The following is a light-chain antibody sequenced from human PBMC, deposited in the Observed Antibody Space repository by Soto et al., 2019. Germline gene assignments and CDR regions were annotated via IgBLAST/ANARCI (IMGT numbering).Light chain of an antibody. J-gene: IGLJ1*01. Sequence: QSVLTQPDSVSGSPGQSITISCTGNSSDIGAYKYVSWYQQHPGKAPKLLIYEVTNRPSGVSDRFSGSKSGNTASLTISGLHAEDEANYYCNSYTTLSNRVFGTGTKVTVL. V-gene: IGLV2-14*01. CDR2: EVT. CDR3: NSYTTLSNRV. CDR1: SSDIGAYKY.